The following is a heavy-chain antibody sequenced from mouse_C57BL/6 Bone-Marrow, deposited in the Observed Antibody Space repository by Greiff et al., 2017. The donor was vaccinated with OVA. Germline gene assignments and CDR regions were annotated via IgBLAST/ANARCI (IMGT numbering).Heavy chain of an antibody. CDR1: GFNIKDDY. CDR3: TTRGSPSAY. J-gene: IGHJ3*01. CDR2: IDPENGDT. Sequence: EVQLQESGAELVRPGASVKLSCTASGFNIKDDYMHWVKQRPEQGLEWIGWIDPENGDTEYASKFQGKATITADTSYNTAYLQLSSLTSEDTAVYYCTTRGSPSAYWGQGTLVTVSA. V-gene: IGHV14-4*01. D-gene: IGHD1-1*01.